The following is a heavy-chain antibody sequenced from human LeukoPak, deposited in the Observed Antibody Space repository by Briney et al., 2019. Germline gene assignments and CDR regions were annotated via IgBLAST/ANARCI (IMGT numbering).Heavy chain of an antibody. CDR3: AKNSYGYVDAFDI. Sequence: GGSLRLSCAASGFTFSSYGMHWVRQAPGKGLEWVAVISYDGSNKYYVDSVKGRFTIPRDNSKNTLYLQMHSLRAEDTAVYYCAKNSYGYVDAFDIWGQGTMVTVSS. J-gene: IGHJ3*02. V-gene: IGHV3-30*18. D-gene: IGHD5-18*01. CDR1: GFTFSSYG. CDR2: ISYDGSNK.